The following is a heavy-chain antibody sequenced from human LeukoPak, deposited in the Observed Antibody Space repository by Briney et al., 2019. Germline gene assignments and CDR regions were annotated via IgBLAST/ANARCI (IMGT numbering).Heavy chain of an antibody. V-gene: IGHV4-34*01. J-gene: IGHJ5*02. CDR2: INHSGST. D-gene: IGHD3-10*01. Sequence: SETLSLTCAVYGGSFSGYYWSWIRQPPGKGLEWIGEINHSGSTNYNPSLKSRVTISVDTSKNQFSLKLSSVTAADTAVYYCARGYYYGSGSYYKAAWFDPWGQGTLVTVSS. CDR3: ARGYYYGSGSYYKAAWFDP. CDR1: GGSFSGYY.